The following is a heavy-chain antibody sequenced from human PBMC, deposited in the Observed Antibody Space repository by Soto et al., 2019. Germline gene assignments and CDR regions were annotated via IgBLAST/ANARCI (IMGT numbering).Heavy chain of an antibody. CDR1: GFTFNSYA. Sequence: GGSLRLSCTVSGFTFNSYAMTWVRQPPGEGLEWVSSISGSADVTFYADSVKGRFTISRDNSKIMLYLQLNSLRAEDTGVYYCAKYRSTSSGAEWFDYWGQGALVTVSS. D-gene: IGHD6-6*01. V-gene: IGHV3-23*01. CDR3: AKYRSTSSGAEWFDY. J-gene: IGHJ4*02. CDR2: ISGSADVT.